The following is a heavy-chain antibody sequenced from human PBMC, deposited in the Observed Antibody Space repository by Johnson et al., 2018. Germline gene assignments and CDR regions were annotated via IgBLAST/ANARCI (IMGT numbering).Heavy chain of an antibody. CDR3: ARARSWGIQLYYYYYGMDV. D-gene: IGHD5-18*01. CDR1: GFTFSSYA. V-gene: IGHV3-33*08. J-gene: IGHJ6*02. Sequence: VQLVESGGGVVQPGRSLRLSCAASGFTFSSYAMHWVRQAPGKGLEWVAVIWYDGSNKYYADSVKGRFTISRDNSKNTLYLQMNSLRAEDTAGYYCARARSWGIQLYYYYYGMDVWGQGTTVTVSS. CDR2: IWYDGSNK.